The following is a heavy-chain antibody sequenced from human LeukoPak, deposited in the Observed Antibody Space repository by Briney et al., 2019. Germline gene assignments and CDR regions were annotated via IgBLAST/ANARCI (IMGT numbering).Heavy chain of an antibody. J-gene: IGHJ4*02. V-gene: IGHV3-48*01. CDR2: ISSSSSTI. Sequence: GAPRPPCSASGFTFSSYYMNWVRQAPGEGLEWVSYISSSSSTIYYADSVKGRFTISRDNAKNSLYLQMNSLRAEDTAVYYCARSVATNTRADYWGQGTLVTVSS. D-gene: IGHD5-12*01. CDR1: GFTFSSYY. CDR3: ARSVATNTRADY.